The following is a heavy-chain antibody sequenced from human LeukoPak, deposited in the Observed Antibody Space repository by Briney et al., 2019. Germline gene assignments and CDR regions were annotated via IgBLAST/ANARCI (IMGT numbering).Heavy chain of an antibody. J-gene: IGHJ3*02. Sequence: SVTLSFTASGYTSTNYGISWVRPAPGQGLEWIGRISPYNGTTNYAQKIQGRVTRSTDTSTGTAYMELRSLRSDNTAVYYCERRVAVDRRPAFHIWG. V-gene: IGHV1-18*01. CDR1: GYTSTNYG. CDR3: ERRVAVDRRPAFHI. CDR2: ISPYNGTT. D-gene: IGHD6-19*01.